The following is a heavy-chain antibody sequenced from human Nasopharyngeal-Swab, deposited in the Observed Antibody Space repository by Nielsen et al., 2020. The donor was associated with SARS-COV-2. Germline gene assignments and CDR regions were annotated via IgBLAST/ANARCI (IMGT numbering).Heavy chain of an antibody. D-gene: IGHD1-7*01. CDR1: GFTFSGYS. V-gene: IGHV3-21*01. CDR2: ISSTTPYI. Sequence: GESLKISCVASGFTFSGYSMNWVRQAPGKGLEWISSISSTTPYIYYADPVKGRFTISRDNAQNSLYLQMNFLRVEDTAMYYCARDTGGPPNYFDPWGQGTLVTVSS. J-gene: IGHJ5*02. CDR3: ARDTGGPPNYFDP.